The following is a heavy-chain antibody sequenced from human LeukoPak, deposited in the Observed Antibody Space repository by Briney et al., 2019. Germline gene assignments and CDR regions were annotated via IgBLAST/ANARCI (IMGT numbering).Heavy chain of an antibody. V-gene: IGHV1-69*05. Sequence: SVKVSCKASGGTFSSYAISWVRQAPGQGLEWMGRIIPIFGTANYAQKFQDRVTITTDESTSTAYMELSSLRSEDTAVYYCARERLREGGGNYFDYWGQGTLVTVSS. CDR1: GGTFSSYA. CDR2: IIPIFGTA. J-gene: IGHJ4*02. CDR3: ARERLREGGGNYFDY. D-gene: IGHD2-15*01.